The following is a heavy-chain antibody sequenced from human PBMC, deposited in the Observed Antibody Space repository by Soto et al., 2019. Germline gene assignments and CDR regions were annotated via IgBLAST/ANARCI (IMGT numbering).Heavy chain of an antibody. D-gene: IGHD5-12*01. J-gene: IGHJ4*02. CDR3: ASRLPYSGYDN. V-gene: IGHV1-3*01. Sequence: ASVKVSCKASGYTFTSYAMHWARQAPGQRLEWMGWINAGNGNTKYSQKFQGRVTITRDTSASTAYMELSSLRSADTALYYCASRLPYSGYDNWGQGTLVTVSS. CDR2: INAGNGNT. CDR1: GYTFTSYA.